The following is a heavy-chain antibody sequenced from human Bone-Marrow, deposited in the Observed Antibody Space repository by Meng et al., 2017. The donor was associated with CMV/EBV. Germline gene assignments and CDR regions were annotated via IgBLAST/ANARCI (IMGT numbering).Heavy chain of an antibody. Sequence: SVKVSCKASGGTFSSYAISWVRQAPGQGLEWMGGIIPILGIANYAQKFQGRVTITADKSTSTAYMELSSLTTDDTAVYYCARDRPGEDKWDWGQGTLVTVSS. D-gene: IGHD4-17*01. CDR2: IIPILGIA. CDR1: GGTFSSYA. CDR3: ARDRPGEDKWD. V-gene: IGHV1-69*10. J-gene: IGHJ4*02.